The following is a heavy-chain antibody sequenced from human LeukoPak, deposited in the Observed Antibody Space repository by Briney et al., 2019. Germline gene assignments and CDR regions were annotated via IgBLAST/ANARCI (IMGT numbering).Heavy chain of an antibody. CDR1: GFTFSSYA. CDR2: ISYDGSNK. J-gene: IGHJ4*02. D-gene: IGHD1-26*01. CDR3: ARFYANEWALPH. Sequence: GGSLRLSCAASGFTFSSYAMHWVRQAPGKGLEWVALISYDGSNKYYADSVKDRFTISRDNSKNTLSLQMNSLRTEDTAVYYCARFYANEWALPHWGQGTLVTVSS. V-gene: IGHV3-30*04.